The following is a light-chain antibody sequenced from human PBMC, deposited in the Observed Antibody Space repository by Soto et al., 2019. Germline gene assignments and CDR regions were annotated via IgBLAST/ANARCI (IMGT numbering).Light chain of an antibody. V-gene: IGKV1-9*01. CDR2: EAS. CDR1: QGSSSH. J-gene: IGKJ5*01. Sequence: IQLTQSPSSLSASVGDRVTISCRASQGSSSHLAWYQQKPGKAPKLLMYEASTLQSGVPSRFSGSRSGTDFTLAIRSLQPEDFATYYCQQLNSYPLTFGQGTRLEI. CDR3: QQLNSYPLT.